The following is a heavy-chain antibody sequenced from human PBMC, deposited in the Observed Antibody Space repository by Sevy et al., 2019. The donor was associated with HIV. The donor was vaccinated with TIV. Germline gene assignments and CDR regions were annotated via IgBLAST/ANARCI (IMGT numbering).Heavy chain of an antibody. V-gene: IGHV3-30*03. D-gene: IGHD3-16*01. CDR2: ISYDGRNTK. Sequence: GGSLRLSCVGSGFSFSDHRMHWVRQAPGKGLEWMAVISYDGRNTKYKADSVKGRFTISRDNSKNTLYLKMNSLRAEDTAIYYCARDRGEILSSGFDYWGQGTLVTVSS. CDR3: ARDRGEILSSGFDY. CDR1: GFSFSDHR. J-gene: IGHJ4*02.